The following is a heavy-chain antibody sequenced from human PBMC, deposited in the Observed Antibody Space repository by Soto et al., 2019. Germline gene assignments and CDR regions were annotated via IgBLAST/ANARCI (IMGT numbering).Heavy chain of an antibody. CDR3: ASSSPFHY. Sequence: SETLSLTCTFSGDSISSSKYYWGWIRQPPGKGLEWIGSIYYSGNTYYKPSLKSRVSISIDTSRNQFSLKLTSVTAADTGVYYCASSSPFHYWGPGILVTVSS. J-gene: IGHJ4*02. CDR2: IYYSGNT. D-gene: IGHD6-6*01. V-gene: IGHV4-39*01. CDR1: GDSISSSKYY.